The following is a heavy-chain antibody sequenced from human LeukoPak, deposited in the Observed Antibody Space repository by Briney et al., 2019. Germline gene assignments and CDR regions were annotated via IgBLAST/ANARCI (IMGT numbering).Heavy chain of an antibody. D-gene: IGHD3-10*01. Sequence: SETLSLTCSVSGGSISSGDHFWTWIRQPPGKGLEWIGYIYHSGNTYYTPTLKSRLTISLDTSKNQFSLKLRSVTAADAAVYYCARSTYGAFDYWGQGTLVTVSS. CDR3: ARSTYGAFDY. V-gene: IGHV4-30-4*08. CDR2: IYHSGNT. J-gene: IGHJ4*02. CDR1: GGSISSGDHF.